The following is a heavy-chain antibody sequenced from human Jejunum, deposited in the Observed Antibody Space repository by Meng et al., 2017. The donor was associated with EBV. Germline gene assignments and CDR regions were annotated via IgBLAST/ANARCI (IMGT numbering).Heavy chain of an antibody. J-gene: IGHJ4*02. V-gene: IGHV4-30-2*01. CDR3: ARGAYFDY. Sequence: LQLQGPGSGMVKPSATLSLTCAGSGGSISSGGYSWHWIRQPPGKGLQWIGYIYYSGSAFYNPSLKSRVTLSVDRSKNQFSLNLSSVTAADTAVYYCARGAYFDYWGQGTLVTVSS. CDR1: GGSISSGGYS. CDR2: IYYSGSA.